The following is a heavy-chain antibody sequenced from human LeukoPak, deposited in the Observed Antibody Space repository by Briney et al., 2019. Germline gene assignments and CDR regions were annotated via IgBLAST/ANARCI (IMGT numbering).Heavy chain of an antibody. V-gene: IGHV1-8*03. D-gene: IGHD3-3*01. CDR1: GYTFTSYD. Sequence: ASVKVSCKASGYTFTSYDINWVRQATGQGLEWMGWMNPNSGNTGYAQKFQGRVTITRNTSISTAYMELSSLRSEDTAVYYCARGRGVFVVVMNDYWGQGTLVTVSS. CDR3: ARGRGVFVVVMNDY. J-gene: IGHJ4*02. CDR2: MNPNSGNT.